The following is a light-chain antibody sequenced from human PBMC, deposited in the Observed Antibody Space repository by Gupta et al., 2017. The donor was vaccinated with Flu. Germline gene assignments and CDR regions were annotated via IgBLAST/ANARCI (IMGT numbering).Light chain of an antibody. CDR3: SSYAGSDNYV. J-gene: IGLJ1*01. Sequence: QSALTQPPSASGSPGHSVTIPCTGTSSDVGDYNYVSWYQQHPGKAPKLIIYEVNKRPSGVPDRFSGSKSGNTASLTVSGLQAEDEADYYCSSYAGSDNYVFGTGTKVTVL. CDR1: SSDVGDYNY. CDR2: EVN. V-gene: IGLV2-8*01.